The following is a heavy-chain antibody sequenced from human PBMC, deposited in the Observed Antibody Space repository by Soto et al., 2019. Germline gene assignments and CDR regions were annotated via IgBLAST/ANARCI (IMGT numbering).Heavy chain of an antibody. CDR3: ALMGDGDWFDP. CDR1: GFSLSTSGVG. V-gene: IGHV2-5*02. Sequence: QITLKESGPTLVKPTQTLTLTCTFSGFSLSTSGVGVGWIRQPPGNALEWLALIYWDDDKRYSPSLTNRLTITKDTSKNQVVLTMTNMDPVDTATYYCALMGDGDWFDPWGQGTLVTVSS. D-gene: IGHD3-16*01. CDR2: IYWDDDK. J-gene: IGHJ5*02.